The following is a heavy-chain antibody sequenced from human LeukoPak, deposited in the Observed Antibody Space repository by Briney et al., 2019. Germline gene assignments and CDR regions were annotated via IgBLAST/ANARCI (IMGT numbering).Heavy chain of an antibody. CDR2: IYYSGST. Sequence: SETLSLTCTVSGGSISRYYWSWIRQPPGKGLEWIGYIYYSGSTNYNPSLKSRVTISVDTSKNQFSLKLSSVTAADTAVYYCARLMTPSYYYYYYGMDVWGQGTTVTVSS. CDR1: GGSISRYY. J-gene: IGHJ6*02. CDR3: ARLMTPSYYYYYYGMDV. D-gene: IGHD2-15*01. V-gene: IGHV4-59*01.